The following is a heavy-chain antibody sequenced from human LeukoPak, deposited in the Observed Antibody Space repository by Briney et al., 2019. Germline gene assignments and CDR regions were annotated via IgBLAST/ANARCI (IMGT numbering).Heavy chain of an antibody. CDR1: GFTFSSYA. J-gene: IGHJ4*02. Sequence: PGGSLTLSCAASGFTFSSYAMSWVRQAPGEALEWVSAISGSGSSTYYAGSVRGRFTTSRDNSKRTVYLQMNSLRVEDTAVYYCAPLAANIFDYWGQGTLVTVSS. CDR2: ISGSGSST. D-gene: IGHD6-25*01. V-gene: IGHV3-23*01. CDR3: APLAANIFDY.